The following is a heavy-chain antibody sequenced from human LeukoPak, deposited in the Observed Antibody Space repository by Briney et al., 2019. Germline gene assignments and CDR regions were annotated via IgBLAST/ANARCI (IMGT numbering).Heavy chain of an antibody. J-gene: IGHJ4*02. V-gene: IGHV3-7*01. CDR1: GFTSSSYW. Sequence: PGGSLRLSCAASGFTSSSYWMSWVRQAPGKGMEWVANIKHDGSEKYYVDSVKGRCTISRDKAKNSRYLEMNGPRAEDTAVYYCARAAESNWGQGALVTVSS. CDR3: ARAAESN. CDR2: IKHDGSEK.